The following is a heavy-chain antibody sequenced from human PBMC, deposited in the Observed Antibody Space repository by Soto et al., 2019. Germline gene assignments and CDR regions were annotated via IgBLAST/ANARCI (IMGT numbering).Heavy chain of an antibody. CDR1: GFTFSSYA. D-gene: IGHD5-18*01. CDR3: ARDRGIQLNYYYYGMDV. CDR2: ISYDGSNK. J-gene: IGHJ6*02. Sequence: PGGSLRLSXAASGFTFSSYAMHWVRQAPGKGLEWVAVISYDGSNKYYADSVKGRFTISRDNSKNTLYLQMNSLRAEDTAVYYCARDRGIQLNYYYYGMDVWGQGTTVTVSS. V-gene: IGHV3-30-3*01.